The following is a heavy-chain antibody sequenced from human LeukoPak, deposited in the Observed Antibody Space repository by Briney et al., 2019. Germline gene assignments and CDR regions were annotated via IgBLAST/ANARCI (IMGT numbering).Heavy chain of an antibody. Sequence: SETLSLTCTVSSGSITSGTYYWSWIRQPPGKGLEWIGYIYHSGSTYYNPSLKSRVTISVDRSKNQFSLKLSSVTAADTAVYYCARDGSCSGGSCYIDYWGQGTLVTVSS. J-gene: IGHJ4*02. D-gene: IGHD2-15*01. CDR1: SGSITSGTYY. CDR3: ARDGSCSGGSCYIDY. CDR2: IYHSGST. V-gene: IGHV4-30-2*01.